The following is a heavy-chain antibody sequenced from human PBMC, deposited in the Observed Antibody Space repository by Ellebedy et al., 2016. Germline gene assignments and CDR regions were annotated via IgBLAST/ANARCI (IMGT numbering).Heavy chain of an antibody. CDR1: GFTFSRYW. D-gene: IGHD2-2*02. CDR3: ARGGYCSSTSCYTDVRGPEDS. J-gene: IGHJ4*02. V-gene: IGHV3-7*01. CDR2: IKQDGSEK. Sequence: GESLKISCAASGFTFSRYWMSWVRQAPGKGLEWVANIKQDGSEKHYADSVKGRITISRDNAKNSLYLKMNSLRAEDTAVYYCARGGYCSSTSCYTDVRGPEDSWGQGTLVTVSS.